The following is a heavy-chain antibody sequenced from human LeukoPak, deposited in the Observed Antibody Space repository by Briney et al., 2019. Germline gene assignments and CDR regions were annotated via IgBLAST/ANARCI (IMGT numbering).Heavy chain of an antibody. V-gene: IGHV3-48*01. Sequence: GGSLRLSCAASGFTFSSYSMNWVRQAPGKGLEWVSYISSRSRTIYYADSVKGRFTISRDNSKNTLYLQMNSLRAEDTAVYYCARAYSSGWAAGYYYYMDVWGKGTTVTISS. CDR1: GFTFSSYS. CDR2: ISSRSRTI. D-gene: IGHD6-19*01. J-gene: IGHJ6*03. CDR3: ARAYSSGWAAGYYYYMDV.